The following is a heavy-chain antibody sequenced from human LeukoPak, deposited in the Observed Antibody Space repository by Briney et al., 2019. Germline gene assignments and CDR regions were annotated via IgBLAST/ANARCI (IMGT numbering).Heavy chain of an antibody. V-gene: IGHV1-2*02. D-gene: IGHD4-17*01. CDR2: INPTSGGT. CDR3: ARAGYGHYFDY. J-gene: IGHJ4*02. CDR1: GYAFTGYY. Sequence: ASVKVSCKASGYAFTGYYMDWVRQAPGQGLEWMRWINPTSGGTTYAQKFQGSVTMTRDTSISTAYMELTRLTSDDTAVYYCARAGYGHYFDYWGQGTLVTVSS.